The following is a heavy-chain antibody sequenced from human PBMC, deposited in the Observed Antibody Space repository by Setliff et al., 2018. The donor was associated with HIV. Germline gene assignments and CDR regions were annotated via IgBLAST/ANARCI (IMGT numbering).Heavy chain of an antibody. CDR1: RGSISSTSHY. V-gene: IGHV4-39*07. CDR3: ARLGRGTYYYDSSGYLYAFDI. CDR2: IYYSGRT. D-gene: IGHD3-22*01. J-gene: IGHJ3*02. Sequence: SETLSLTCIVSRGSISSTSHYWGWVRQSPGRRLEWIGSIYYSGRTYYNPSLKSRVTMSVDTSKNQFSLKLSSVTAADTAVYYCARLGRGTYYYDSSGYLYAFDIWGQGTMVTVSS.